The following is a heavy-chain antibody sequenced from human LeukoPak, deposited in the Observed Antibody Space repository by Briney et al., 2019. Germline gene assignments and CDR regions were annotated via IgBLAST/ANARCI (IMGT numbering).Heavy chain of an antibody. V-gene: IGHV7-4-1*02. CDR1: GYTFTSYA. J-gene: IGHJ3*02. CDR3: FVRIQLWSDAFDI. D-gene: IGHD5-18*01. Sequence: ASVKVSCKASGYTFTSYAMNWVRQAPGQGLEWMGWINTNTGNPTYAQGFTGRSVFSLDTSVSTAYLQISSLKAEDTAVYYCFVRIQLWSDAFDIWGQGTMVTVSS. CDR2: INTNTGNP.